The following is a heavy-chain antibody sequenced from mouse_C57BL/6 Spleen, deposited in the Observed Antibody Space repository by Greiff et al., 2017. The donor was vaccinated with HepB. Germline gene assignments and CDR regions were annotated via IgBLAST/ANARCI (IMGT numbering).Heavy chain of an antibody. Sequence: QVQLQQSGAELVMPGASVKLSCKASGYTFTSYWMHWVKQRPGQGLEWIGEIDPSDSYTNYNQKFKGKSTLTVDKSSSTAYMQLSSLTSEDSAVYYCARKDYYGSSPYFDVWGTGTTVTVSS. CDR2: IDPSDSYT. CDR1: GYTFTSYW. CDR3: ARKDYYGSSPYFDV. V-gene: IGHV1-69*01. D-gene: IGHD1-1*01. J-gene: IGHJ1*03.